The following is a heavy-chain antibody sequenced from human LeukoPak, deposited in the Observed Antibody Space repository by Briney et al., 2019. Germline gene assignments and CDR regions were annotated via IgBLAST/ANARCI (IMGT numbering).Heavy chain of an antibody. CDR2: IYTSGST. D-gene: IGHD3-22*01. CDR3: ARLHGYYDSSGYSTEAFDI. Sequence: SETLSLTCTVSGGSISSYYWSWIRRPPGKGLEWIGYIYTSGSTNYNPSLKSRVTISVDTSKNQFSLKLSSVTAADTAVCYCARLHGYYDSSGYSTEAFDIWGQGTMVTVSS. J-gene: IGHJ3*02. V-gene: IGHV4-4*09. CDR1: GGSISSYY.